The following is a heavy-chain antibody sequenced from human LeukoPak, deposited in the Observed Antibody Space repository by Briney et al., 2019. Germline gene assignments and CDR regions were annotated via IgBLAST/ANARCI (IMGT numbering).Heavy chain of an antibody. CDR1: GYTFTSYY. CDR2: INPNSGGT. Sequence: ASVKVSCKASGYTFTSYYMHWVRQAPGQGLEWMGIINPNSGGTNYAQKFQGRVTTTRDTSISTAYMELSRLRSDDTAVYYCASGITIPGEGLDYWGQGTLVTVSS. D-gene: IGHD3-3*01. CDR3: ASGITIPGEGLDY. J-gene: IGHJ4*02. V-gene: IGHV1-2*02.